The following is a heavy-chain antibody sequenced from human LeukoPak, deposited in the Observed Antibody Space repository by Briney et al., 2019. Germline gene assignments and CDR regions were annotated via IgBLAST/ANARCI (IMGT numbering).Heavy chain of an antibody. D-gene: IGHD2-2*01. CDR1: AFTFSNYN. CDR2: ISGSSQYI. Sequence: GGSLRLSCAASAFTFSNYNMNWVRQAPGKWLGWVSSISGSSQYIYYADSVKGRFTVSRDNAKNSLYLQMNSLRAEDTAVYFCARDPQTSCSTSTCSIHHFDHWGQGTLVTVSS. CDR3: ARDPQTSCSTSTCSIHHFDH. J-gene: IGHJ4*02. V-gene: IGHV3-21*06.